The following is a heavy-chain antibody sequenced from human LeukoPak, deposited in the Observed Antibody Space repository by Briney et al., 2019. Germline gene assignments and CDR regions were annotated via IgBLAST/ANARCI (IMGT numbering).Heavy chain of an antibody. CDR2: INTNTGNP. D-gene: IGHD6-13*01. CDR1: GYTFTTYA. Sequence: GASVKVSCKASGYTFTTYAINWVRQAPGQGLEWMGWINTNTGNPTYAQGFTGRFVFSLDTSVSTAYLQISSLKAEDTAVYYCARVQQQLGTDYWGQGTLVTVSS. J-gene: IGHJ4*02. CDR3: ARVQQQLGTDY. V-gene: IGHV7-4-1*02.